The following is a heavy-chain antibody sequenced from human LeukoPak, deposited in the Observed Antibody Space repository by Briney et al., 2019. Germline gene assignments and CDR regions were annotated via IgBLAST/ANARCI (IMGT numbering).Heavy chain of an antibody. CDR1: GFTFSSYA. D-gene: IGHD3-22*01. CDR3: AKGCIPPKVVIFDAFDI. J-gene: IGHJ3*02. CDR2: IWGSGGST. Sequence: GGSLRLSCAGSGFTFSSYAMSWVRQASGNWLGWGSAIWGSGGSTYYADSVKGRFTISRDNSKNTLYLQMNSLRAEDTAVYYCAKGCIPPKVVIFDAFDIWGQGTMVTVSS. V-gene: IGHV3-23*01.